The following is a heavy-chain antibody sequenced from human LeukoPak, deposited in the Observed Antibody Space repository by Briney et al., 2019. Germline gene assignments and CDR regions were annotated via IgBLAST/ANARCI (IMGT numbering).Heavy chain of an antibody. Sequence: PGGSLRLSCAASGFPFSGNAMSWVRQAPGKGLEWVSYISSSGSTIYYADSVKGRFTISRDNAKNSLYLQMNSLRAEDTAVYYCARGGRVRCYPRMVYYFDYWGQGTLVTVSS. J-gene: IGHJ4*02. D-gene: IGHD2-8*01. CDR1: GFPFSGNA. CDR3: ARGGRVRCYPRMVYYFDY. V-gene: IGHV3-48*03. CDR2: ISSSGSTI.